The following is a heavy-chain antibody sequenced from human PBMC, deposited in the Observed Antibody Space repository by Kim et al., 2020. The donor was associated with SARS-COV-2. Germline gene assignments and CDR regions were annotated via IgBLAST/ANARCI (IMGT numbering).Heavy chain of an antibody. J-gene: IGHJ4*02. V-gene: IGHV4-59*08. CDR3: GRHSGSFFYSPFDS. CDR1: GSSMRSYY. Sequence: SETLSLTCTVSGSSMRSYYWSWIRQSSGKGLEWIGYIYYSGSANYNPSLKSRVTISVDTSKNQFSLRLSSVTAADTAVYYCGRHSGSFFYSPFDSWGQGTLVTVSS. CDR2: IYYSGSA. D-gene: IGHD2-21*01.